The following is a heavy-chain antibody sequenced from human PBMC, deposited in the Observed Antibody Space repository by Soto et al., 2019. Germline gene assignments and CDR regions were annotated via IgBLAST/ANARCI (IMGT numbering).Heavy chain of an antibody. Sequence: QVQLVQSGAEVKKPGSSVKVSCKASGGTFSSYAISWVRQAPGQGLEWMGGIIPIFGTANYAQKFQGRVTITAEESTSTAYMELSSLRSEDTAVYYCARDRYSSSWYGAGNWFDPWGQGTLVTVSS. CDR2: IIPIFGTA. D-gene: IGHD6-13*01. V-gene: IGHV1-69*01. J-gene: IGHJ5*02. CDR3: ARDRYSSSWYGAGNWFDP. CDR1: GGTFSSYA.